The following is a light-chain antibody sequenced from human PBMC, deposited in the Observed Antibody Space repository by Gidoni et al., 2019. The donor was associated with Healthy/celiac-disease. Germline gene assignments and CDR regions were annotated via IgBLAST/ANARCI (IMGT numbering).Light chain of an antibody. Sequence: DIQMTQSPSSLSASVGDRVTITCRASQSISSYLHWYQQKPGKAPKLLIYAASSLQSGVPPRFSGSGSGTDFTLTISSLQPEDFATYYCQQGYSTLRTFGQGTKVEIK. V-gene: IGKV1-39*01. CDR2: AAS. CDR1: QSISSY. CDR3: QQGYSTLRT. J-gene: IGKJ1*01.